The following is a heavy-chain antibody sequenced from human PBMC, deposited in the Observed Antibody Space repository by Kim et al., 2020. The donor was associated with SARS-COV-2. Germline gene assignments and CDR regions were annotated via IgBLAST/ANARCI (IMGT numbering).Heavy chain of an antibody. CDR2: IYYSGST. Sequence: SETLSLTCTVSGGSISSYYWTWIRQPPGKGLECIGYIYYSGSTNYNPSLKSRVTISVDTSKNQFSLKLRSVTAADTAVYYCAKHTYDRRPFDSWGQGTLVTVSS. J-gene: IGHJ4*02. CDR1: GGSISSYY. D-gene: IGHD2-21*01. CDR3: AKHTYDRRPFDS. V-gene: IGHV4-59*08.